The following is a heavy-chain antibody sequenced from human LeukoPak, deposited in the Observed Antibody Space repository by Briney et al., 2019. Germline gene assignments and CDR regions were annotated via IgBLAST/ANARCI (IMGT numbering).Heavy chain of an antibody. J-gene: IGHJ5*02. CDR3: ARARRLWFGELLS. CDR2: INHSGST. Sequence: SETLSLTCAVYGGSFSGYYWSWIRQPPGKGLEWIGEINHSGSTHYNPSLKSRVTISVDTSKNQFSLKLSSVTAADTAVYYCARARRLWFGELLSWGQGTLVTVSS. CDR1: GGSFSGYY. V-gene: IGHV4-34*01. D-gene: IGHD3-10*01.